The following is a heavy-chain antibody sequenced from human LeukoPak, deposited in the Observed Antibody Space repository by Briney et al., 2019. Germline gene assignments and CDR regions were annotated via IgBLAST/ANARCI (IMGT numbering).Heavy chain of an antibody. CDR3: ARDSSAYYYDSSGYSPHFDY. J-gene: IGHJ4*02. CDR1: GFTFSSYE. D-gene: IGHD3-22*01. V-gene: IGHV3-48*03. Sequence: GGSLRLSCAASGFTFSSYEMNWVRQAPGKGLEWVSYISSSGSTIYYADSVKGRFTISRDNAKNSLYLQMNSLRAEDTAVYYCARDSSAYYYDSSGYSPHFDYWGQRTLVTVSS. CDR2: ISSSGSTI.